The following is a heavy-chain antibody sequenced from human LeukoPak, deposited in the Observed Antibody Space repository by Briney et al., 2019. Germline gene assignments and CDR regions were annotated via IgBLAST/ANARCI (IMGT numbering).Heavy chain of an antibody. J-gene: IGHJ4*02. D-gene: IGHD6-19*01. CDR2: INHSGRT. V-gene: IGHV4-34*01. CDR3: ARGVIRAVAVLGY. Sequence: SETLSLTCAVYGGSFSGFYWSWIRQPPGKGLEWIGEINHSGRTNYNPSLKSRVTISLDTSKNQFSVKLRSVTAADTAMYYCARGVIRAVAVLGYWGQGTLVTVSS. CDR1: GGSFSGFY.